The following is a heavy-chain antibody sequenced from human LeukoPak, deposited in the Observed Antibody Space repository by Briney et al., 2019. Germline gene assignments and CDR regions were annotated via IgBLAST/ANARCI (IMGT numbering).Heavy chain of an antibody. CDR3: AREVAPLYFHYGMDV. Sequence: GKSLRLSCAASGFTFSSYGMHWVRQAPGKGLEWVAVTWYDGRNNYAASVKGRFNISRDDSKTTVYLLMNSLRAEDTAVYYCAREVAPLYFHYGMDVWGEGTTVTVSS. V-gene: IGHV3-33*01. J-gene: IGHJ6*01. D-gene: IGHD2-21*01. CDR2: TWYDGRN. CDR1: GFTFSSYG.